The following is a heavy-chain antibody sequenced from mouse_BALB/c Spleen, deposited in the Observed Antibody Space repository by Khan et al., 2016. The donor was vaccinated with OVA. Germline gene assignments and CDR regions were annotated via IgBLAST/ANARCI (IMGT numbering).Heavy chain of an antibody. Sequence: QVQLKQSGPELVKPGASVKMSCKASGYTFTDYDIRWVKQRTGQGLEWIGEIYPGSGSTYYNEKFKGKATLTADKSSNTAYMQLSSLTSEDSAVYFCAKIFYGSSYAMDYGGQGTAVTVSS. V-gene: IGHV1-77*01. D-gene: IGHD2-1*01. CDR1: GYTFTDYD. J-gene: IGHJ4*01. CDR2: IYPGSGST. CDR3: AKIFYGSSYAMDY.